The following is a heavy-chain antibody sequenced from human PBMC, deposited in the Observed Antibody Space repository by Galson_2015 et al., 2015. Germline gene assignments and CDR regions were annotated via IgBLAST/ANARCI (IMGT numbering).Heavy chain of an antibody. J-gene: IGHJ4*02. V-gene: IGHV3-30*03. D-gene: IGHD2-15*01. CDR2: ISYDGSNK. Sequence: SLRLSCAASGFTFSSYGKHWVRQAPGKGLEWVAVISYDGSNKYYADSVKGRFTISRDNSKNTLYLQMNSLRAEDTAVYYCPRGASVYCSGGSCPEFDYWGQGTLVPVSS. CDR3: PRGASVYCSGGSCPEFDY. CDR1: GFTFSSYG.